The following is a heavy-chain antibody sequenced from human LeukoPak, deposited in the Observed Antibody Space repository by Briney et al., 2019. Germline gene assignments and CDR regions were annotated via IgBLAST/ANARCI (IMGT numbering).Heavy chain of an antibody. D-gene: IGHD2-21*01. CDR1: GFTFSDYN. CDR2: ISRSGSTK. J-gene: IGHJ6*03. CDR3: ARYSEIYYYVDV. Sequence: GGSLRLSCAASGFTFSDYNMRWIRQAPGKGLEWVSSISRSGSTKYYADSVKGRFTISRDNAKKSMYLQMNSLRVEDTAVYFCARYSEIYYYVDVWGTGTTVTVSS. V-gene: IGHV3-11*04.